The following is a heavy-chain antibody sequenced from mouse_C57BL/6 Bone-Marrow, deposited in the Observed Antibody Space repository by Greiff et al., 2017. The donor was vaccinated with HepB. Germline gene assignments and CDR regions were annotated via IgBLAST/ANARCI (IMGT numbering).Heavy chain of an antibody. CDR2: ISYSGST. D-gene: IGHD1-1*01. CDR1: GYSITSDY. CDR3: ARHPYYYGSSLYYFDY. J-gene: IGHJ2*01. Sequence: EVKLVESGPGLAKPSQTLSLTCSVTGYSITSDYWNWIRKFPGNKLEYMGYISYSGSTYYNPSLKSRISITRDTSKNQYYLQLNSVTTEDTATYYCARHPYYYGSSLYYFDYWGQGTTLTVSS. V-gene: IGHV3-8*01.